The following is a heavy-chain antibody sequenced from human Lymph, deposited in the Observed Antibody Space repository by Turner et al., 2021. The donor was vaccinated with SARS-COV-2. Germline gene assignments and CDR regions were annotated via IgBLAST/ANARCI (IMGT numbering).Heavy chain of an antibody. CDR1: GGSMNSNH. CDR2: NYYRGGT. CDR3: ARETVNNWVDP. Sequence: QVQLQESGPILANPLETLSLTCTVSGGSMNSNHWSWFRQPPGKRLEWIGYNYYRGGTNYNPTLKSRVTISVDTSKNQFSLKLTSVTAADTAIYYCARETVNNWVDPWGQGILVTVSS. V-gene: IGHV4-59*01. J-gene: IGHJ5*02. D-gene: IGHD2-21*02.